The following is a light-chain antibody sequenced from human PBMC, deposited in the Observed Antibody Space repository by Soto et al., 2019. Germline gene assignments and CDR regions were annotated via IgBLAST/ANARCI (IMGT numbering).Light chain of an antibody. CDR3: QQYGGSPRT. V-gene: IGKV3-20*01. CDR2: GAS. J-gene: IGKJ1*01. Sequence: DIVLTQSPVTLSLSPGERATLSCRASQSVSSSYLAWYQQKPGQTPRLLIYGASNRATGIPDRFSGSGSGTDFTLTITRLEPEDFAVYYCQQYGGSPRTFGQGTKVDIK. CDR1: QSVSSSY.